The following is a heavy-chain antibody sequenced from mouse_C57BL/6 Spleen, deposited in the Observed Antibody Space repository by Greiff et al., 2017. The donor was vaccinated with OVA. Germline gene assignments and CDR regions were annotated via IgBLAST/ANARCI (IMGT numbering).Heavy chain of an antibody. CDR3: TAYYSHGYFDY. J-gene: IGHJ2*01. CDR2: IDPETGGT. D-gene: IGHD2-12*01. V-gene: IGHV1-15*01. Sequence: QVQLQQSGAELVRPGASVTLSCKASGYTFTDYEMHWVKQTPVHGLEWIGAIDPETGGTAYNQKFKGKAILTADKSSSTAYMELRSLTSEDSAVYYCTAYYSHGYFDYWGQGTTLTVSS. CDR1: GYTFTDYE.